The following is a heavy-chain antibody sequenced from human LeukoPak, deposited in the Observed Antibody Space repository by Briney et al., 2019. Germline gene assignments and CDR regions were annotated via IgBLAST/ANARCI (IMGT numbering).Heavy chain of an antibody. J-gene: IGHJ4*02. CDR2: IIHTGST. CDR1: TGSFSGYY. Sequence: PSETLSLTCGVYTGSFSGYYWSWIRQPPGKGLEWIGEIIHTGSTNYNPSLSSRVTISVDTSKNQISLRLSAVTAADTAVYYCARHSSIRSPFVYWGQGTRVTVSS. CDR3: ARHSSIRSPFVY. D-gene: IGHD6-19*01. V-gene: IGHV4-34*12.